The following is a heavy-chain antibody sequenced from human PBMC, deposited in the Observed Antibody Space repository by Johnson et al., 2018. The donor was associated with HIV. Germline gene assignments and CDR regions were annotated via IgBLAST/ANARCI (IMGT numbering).Heavy chain of an antibody. D-gene: IGHD6-13*01. Sequence: QVQLVESGGGVVQPGRSLRLSCAASGFTFSSYAMHWVRQAPGKGLEWVAVISYDGSNKYYADPVKGRFTISRDNAKSSLFLQMHSLRAEDTAVYYCAKGGAAAGLDAFDIWGQGTMVTVSS. J-gene: IGHJ3*02. CDR3: AKGGAAAGLDAFDI. CDR1: GFTFSSYA. CDR2: ISYDGSNK. V-gene: IGHV3-30-3*01.